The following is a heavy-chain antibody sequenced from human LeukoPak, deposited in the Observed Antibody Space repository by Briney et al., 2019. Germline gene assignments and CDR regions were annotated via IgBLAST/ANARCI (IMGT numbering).Heavy chain of an antibody. V-gene: IGHV3-23*01. CDR2: ISGRGDST. CDR1: RFTFSSYA. Sequence: GGSLRLSCAASRFTFSSYAMSWVRQAPGKGLEWVSTISGRGDSTYYADSVKGRFTISRDNSRNTLYLQMNTLRAEDTAVYYCAKAIAAPVWHFDLWGRGTLVTVSS. D-gene: IGHD6-13*01. CDR3: AKAIAAPVWHFDL. J-gene: IGHJ2*01.